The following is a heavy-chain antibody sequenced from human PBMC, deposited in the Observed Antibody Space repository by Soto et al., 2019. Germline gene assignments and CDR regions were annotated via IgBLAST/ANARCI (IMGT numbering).Heavy chain of an antibody. CDR1: GFIFNNYA. CDR2: ISYDGTNA. D-gene: IGHD1-26*01. V-gene: IGHV3-30-3*01. Sequence: QVQLVESGGAVVQPGTSLRLSCAASGFIFNNYAMFWIRQAPGKGLEWVALISYDGTNAFYSDAVKGRFTVTRDKSKNTLYLQMNRLRSEDTAVYFCAREGAIVGTARDTGPDTWGQGTRVTVSA. J-gene: IGHJ5*02. CDR3: AREGAIVGTARDTGPDT.